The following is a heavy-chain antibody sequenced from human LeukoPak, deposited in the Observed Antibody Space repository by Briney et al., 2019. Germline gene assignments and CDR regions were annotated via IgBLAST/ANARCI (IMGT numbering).Heavy chain of an antibody. D-gene: IGHD3-22*01. V-gene: IGHV3-53*01. Sequence: GGSLRLSCAASGFTVSSNYMSWVRQAPGKGLEWVSVIYSGGSTYYADSVKGRFTISRDNSKNTLYLQMNSLRAEDTAVYYCARVAAGYYYDSSGPNWFDPWGQGTLVTVSS. J-gene: IGHJ5*02. CDR1: GFTVSSNY. CDR2: IYSGGST. CDR3: ARVAAGYYYDSSGPNWFDP.